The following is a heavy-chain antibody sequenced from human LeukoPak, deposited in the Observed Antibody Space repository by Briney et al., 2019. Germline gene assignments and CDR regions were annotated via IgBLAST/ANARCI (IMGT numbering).Heavy chain of an antibody. Sequence: PGRSLRLSCTASGFTFGDYAMSWVRQAPGKGLEWVGFIRSKAYGGTTEYAASVKGRFTISRDDSKSIAYLQMNSLKTEDTAVYYCTIRIIAAAGPKQNSGSYSFDYWGQGTLVTVSS. CDR2: IRSKAYGGTT. CDR1: GFTFGDYA. D-gene: IGHD6-13*01. V-gene: IGHV3-49*04. J-gene: IGHJ4*02. CDR3: TIRIIAAAGPKQNSGSYSFDY.